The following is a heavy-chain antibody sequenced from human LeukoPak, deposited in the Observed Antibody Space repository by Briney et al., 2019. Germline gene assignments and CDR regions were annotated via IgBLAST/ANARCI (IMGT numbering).Heavy chain of an antibody. CDR2: MDTSGHT. V-gene: IGHV4-59*10. Sequence: SETLSLTCVVSGGSISGYYRSWIRQPPGKGLEWIGHMDTSGHTNYNSSLMSRVTMSIDTSKNQFSLRLTSVTAADTAVYYCARHWSHSVAQFGRSYWFDPWGQGTLVTVSS. J-gene: IGHJ5*02. CDR1: GGSISGYY. D-gene: IGHD2-15*01. CDR3: ARHWSHSVAQFGRSYWFDP.